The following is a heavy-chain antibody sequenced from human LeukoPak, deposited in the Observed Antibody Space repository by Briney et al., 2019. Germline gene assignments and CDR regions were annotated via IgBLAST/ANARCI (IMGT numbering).Heavy chain of an antibody. CDR2: INPSGGST. J-gene: IGHJ3*02. CDR1: GYTFTSYY. V-gene: IGHV1-46*01. CDR3: ASSMIVVVNHDAFDI. D-gene: IGHD3-22*01. Sequence: ASVKVSCKASGYTFTSYYMHWVRQAPGQGLEWMGIINPSGGSTSYAQKFQGRVTMTRDTSTSTVYMELSSLRSEDTAVYYCASSMIVVVNHDAFDIWGQGTMVTVSS.